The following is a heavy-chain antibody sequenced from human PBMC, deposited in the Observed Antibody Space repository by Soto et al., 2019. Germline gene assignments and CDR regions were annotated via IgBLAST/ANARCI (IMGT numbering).Heavy chain of an antibody. D-gene: IGHD2-15*01. CDR1: DGSLSRYF. CDR2: FFYTGST. J-gene: IGHJ3*02. Sequence: SETLSCTFTVSDGSLSRYFWSWIRQSPQKGLEWIGYFFYTGSTNYNPSLKSRVTISEDTSKNQISLTLSSVTAADTAVYYCARHGSGGRAFDIWGQGTMVT. V-gene: IGHV4-59*08. CDR3: ARHGSGGRAFDI.